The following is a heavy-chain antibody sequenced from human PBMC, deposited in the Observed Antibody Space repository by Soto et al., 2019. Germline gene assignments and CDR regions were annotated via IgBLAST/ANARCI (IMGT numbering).Heavy chain of an antibody. CDR2: IWYDGSNK. CDR3: ASGMVRGVIGYYYYYGMDV. D-gene: IGHD3-10*01. Sequence: QVQLVESGGGVVQPGRSLRLSCAASGFTFSSYGMHWVRQAPGKGLEWVAVIWYDGSNKYYADSVKGRFTISRDNSKNTLYLQMNSLRAEDTAVYYCASGMVRGVIGYYYYYGMDVWGQGTTVTVSS. CDR1: GFTFSSYG. J-gene: IGHJ6*02. V-gene: IGHV3-33*01.